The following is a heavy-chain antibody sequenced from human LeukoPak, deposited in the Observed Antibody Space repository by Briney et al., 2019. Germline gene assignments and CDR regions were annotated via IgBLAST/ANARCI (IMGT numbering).Heavy chain of an antibody. D-gene: IGHD1-1*01. CDR3: VRDGNDGLNDWEY. J-gene: IGHJ1*01. V-gene: IGHV3-7*03. Sequence: GGSLRLSCEASGFIFTDYWMTWARQASGKGLEWVANTNKDGSEKWYVDSVKGRFTISRDNAKNSLYLQMNSLKAGDTALYYCVRDGNDGLNDWEYWGQGALVTVSS. CDR1: GFIFTDYW. CDR2: TNKDGSEK.